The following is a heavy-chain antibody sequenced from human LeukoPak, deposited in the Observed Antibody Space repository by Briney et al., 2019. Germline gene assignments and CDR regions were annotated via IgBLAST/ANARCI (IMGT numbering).Heavy chain of an antibody. CDR2: INHSGST. CDR3: ARGPYYYDSSGYSGYYYYYGMTS. D-gene: IGHD3-22*01. V-gene: IGHV4-34*01. J-gene: IGHJ6*02. Sequence: SETLSLTCAVYGGSFSGYYWSWIRQPPGKGLEWIGEINHSGSTNYNPSLKSRFTISVDTSKNQFSLKLSSVTAADTAVYYCARGPYYYDSSGYSGYYYYYGMTSGAKGPRSPSP. CDR1: GGSFSGYY.